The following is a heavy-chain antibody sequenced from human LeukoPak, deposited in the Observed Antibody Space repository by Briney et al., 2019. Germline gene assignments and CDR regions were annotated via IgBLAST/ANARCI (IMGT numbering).Heavy chain of an antibody. CDR2: TTYGGST. V-gene: IGHV4-59*08. CDR1: GGSISSDY. J-gene: IGHJ5*02. CDR3: ASIPIKSLWFGELSKNYGWFDP. D-gene: IGHD3-10*01. Sequence: SETLSLTCTVSGGSISSDYWSWIRQPPGRGLEWVGYTTYGGSTNYHPSLKSRVTISVDTSKHQFSLKLSSVTAADTAVYYCASIPIKSLWFGELSKNYGWFDPWGQGTLVTVSS.